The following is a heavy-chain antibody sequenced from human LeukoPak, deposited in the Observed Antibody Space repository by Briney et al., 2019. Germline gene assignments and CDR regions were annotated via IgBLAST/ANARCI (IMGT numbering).Heavy chain of an antibody. CDR2: INPSGGST. J-gene: IGHJ3*02. D-gene: IGHD3-10*01. V-gene: IGHV1-46*01. CDR3: ARADYYGSGSLKFGCDI. CDR1: GYTFTSYY. Sequence: GASVKVSCKASGYTFTSYYMHWVRQAPGQGLEWMGIINPSGGSTSYAQKFQGRVTMTRDTSTSTVYMELSSLRSEDTAVYYCARADYYGSGSLKFGCDIWGQGTMVTVSS.